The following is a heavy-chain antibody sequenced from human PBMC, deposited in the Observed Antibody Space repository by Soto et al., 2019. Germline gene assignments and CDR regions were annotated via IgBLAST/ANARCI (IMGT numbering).Heavy chain of an antibody. CDR3: ARQVHPADSSD. V-gene: IGHV1-8*01. Sequence: ASVKVSFKASGYTFTSYDSNWVRQAPGQGLEWVGWINPTSEYTAHAQKFQGRVTLTREISTATAYMELSSLTSEDTAVYFCARQVHPADSSDWGQGTQVTVSS. J-gene: IGHJ4*02. CDR2: INPTSEYT. D-gene: IGHD2-15*01. CDR1: GYTFTSYD.